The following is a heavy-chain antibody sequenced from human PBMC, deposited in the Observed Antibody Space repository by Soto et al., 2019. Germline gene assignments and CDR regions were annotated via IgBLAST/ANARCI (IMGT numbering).Heavy chain of an antibody. D-gene: IGHD6-6*01. CDR1: GFTFSRNG. CDR2: IWYDGSNK. V-gene: IGHV3-33*01. CDR3: ARDPTWGSSSSYFDY. J-gene: IGHJ4*02. Sequence: GGSLRLSCAASGFTFSRNGMHWVRQAPGKGLEWVAVIWYDGSNKYYADSVKGRFTISRDNSKNTLYLQMNSLRAEDTAVYYCARDPTWGSSSSYFDYWGQGTLVTVSS.